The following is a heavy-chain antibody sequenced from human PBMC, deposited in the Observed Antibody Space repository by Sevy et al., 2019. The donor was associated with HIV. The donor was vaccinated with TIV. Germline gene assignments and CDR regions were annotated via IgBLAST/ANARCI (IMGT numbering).Heavy chain of an antibody. V-gene: IGHV3-30*04. Sequence: GGSLRLSCAASGFTFSSYAIHWVRQAPGKGLEWVAVISYDGSKNYYADSVKGRFTISRDNSKNTLYLQMNSLRVEDTAVYYCARDRSSSWINYYFAYWGQATLVTVSS. J-gene: IGHJ4*02. CDR3: ARDRSSSWINYYFAY. CDR1: GFTFSSYA. CDR2: ISYDGSKN. D-gene: IGHD2-2*01.